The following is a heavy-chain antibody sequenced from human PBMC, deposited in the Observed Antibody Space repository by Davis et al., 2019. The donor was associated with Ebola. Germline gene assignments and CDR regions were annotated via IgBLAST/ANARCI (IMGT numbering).Heavy chain of an antibody. CDR2: IWYDGSNK. Sequence: PGGSLRLSCAASGFTFSSYGMHWVRQAPGKGLEWVAVIWYDGSNKYYADSVKGRFTISRDNSKNTLYLQMNSLRAEDTAVYYCVRGRWLQLLNLMNAFDIWGQGTMVTVSS. CDR1: GFTFSSYG. CDR3: VRGRWLQLLNLMNAFDI. V-gene: IGHV3-33*01. D-gene: IGHD5-24*01. J-gene: IGHJ3*02.